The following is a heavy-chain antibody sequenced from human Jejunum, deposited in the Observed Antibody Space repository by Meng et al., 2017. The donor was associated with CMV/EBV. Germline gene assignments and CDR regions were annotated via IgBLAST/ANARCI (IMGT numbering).Heavy chain of an antibody. CDR3: ASNRGY. CDR1: GIAFSRCW. J-gene: IGHJ4*02. CDR2: VSSDRSST. D-gene: IGHD2/OR15-2a*01. V-gene: IGHV3-74*01. Sequence: LKVSCAASGIAFSRCWLHWVRQAPREGLVWVSRVSSDRSSTSYADSVKGRFTISRDNAKNTLYLQMNSLRVDDTAVYYCASNRGYWGQGTRVTVSS.